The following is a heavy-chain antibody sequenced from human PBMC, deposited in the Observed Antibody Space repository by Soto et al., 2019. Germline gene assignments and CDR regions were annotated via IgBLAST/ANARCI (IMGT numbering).Heavy chain of an antibody. CDR1: GGSLARGNW. V-gene: IGHV4-4*02. Sequence: QVQLQESGPGLVKPSATLSLTCAVSGGSLARGNWWNWVRQPPGKGLGWIGELYHTGSTNNNPSLKSRVTISLDESKNQFSLNLSSVTAADPAVYYWARRRRRFGEGGYYGMDVWGQGTTVTVS. CDR3: ARRRRRFGEGGYYGMDV. D-gene: IGHD3-16*01. CDR2: LYHTGST. J-gene: IGHJ6*02.